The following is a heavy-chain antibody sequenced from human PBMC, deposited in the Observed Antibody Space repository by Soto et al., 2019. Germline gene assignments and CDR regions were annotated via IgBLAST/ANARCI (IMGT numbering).Heavy chain of an antibody. CDR3: ARYYERSGFDP. Sequence: KASETLSLTCTVSGGSISSGGYYWSWIRQHPGKGLEWIGYIYYSGSTSYNPSLKNRLTISIDTSQNQFSLKLSSVTAADTAIYYCARYYERSGFDPWGQGTLVTVSS. J-gene: IGHJ5*02. V-gene: IGHV4-31*03. CDR2: IYYSGST. D-gene: IGHD3-16*01. CDR1: GGSISSGGYY.